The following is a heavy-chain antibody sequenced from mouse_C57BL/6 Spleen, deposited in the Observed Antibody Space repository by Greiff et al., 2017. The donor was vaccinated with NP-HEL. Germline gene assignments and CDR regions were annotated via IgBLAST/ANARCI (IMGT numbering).Heavy chain of an antibody. J-gene: IGHJ1*03. CDR3: ARRGIRYYYCSSYDWYFDV. CDR2: INPNNGGT. CDR1: GYTFTDYN. Sequence: EVQLQQSGPELVKPGASVKIPCKASGYTFTDYNMDWVKQSHGKSLEWIGDINPNNGGTIYNQKFKGKATLTVDKSSSTAYMELRSLTSEDTAVYYCARRGIRYYYCSSYDWYFDVWGTGTTVTVSS. D-gene: IGHD1-1*01. V-gene: IGHV1-18*01.